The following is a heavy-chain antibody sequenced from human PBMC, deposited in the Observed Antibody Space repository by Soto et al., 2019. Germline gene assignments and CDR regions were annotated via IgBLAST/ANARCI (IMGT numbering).Heavy chain of an antibody. Sequence: QVQLVQSGAEVKNPRSSVTVSCKASGGTFSSYAISWVRQAPGQGLEWMGGTIPIFGRANYPKKFQGRVTLAADESTGRAYMALSSLRSEGKAVYYCARVVDIEDYWSGLISGHYNWFDPWGQGTLVTVSS. CDR1: GGTFSSYA. CDR2: TIPIFGRA. J-gene: IGHJ5*02. V-gene: IGHV1-69*01. CDR3: ARVVDIEDYWSGLISGHYNWFDP. D-gene: IGHD3-3*01.